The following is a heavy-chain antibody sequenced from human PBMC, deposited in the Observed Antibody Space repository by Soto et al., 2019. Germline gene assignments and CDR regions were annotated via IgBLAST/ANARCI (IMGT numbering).Heavy chain of an antibody. CDR1: GGSFSGYY. CDR2: INHSGST. D-gene: IGHD3-16*01. CDR3: ARAWGGVPDY. J-gene: IGHJ4*02. V-gene: IGHV4-34*01. Sequence: SETLSLTCAVYGGSFSGYYWSWIRQSPGKGLEWIGEINHSGSTNYNPSLKSRVTISVDTSKDQFSLKLSSVTAADTAVYYCARAWGGVPDYWGQGTLVTVS.